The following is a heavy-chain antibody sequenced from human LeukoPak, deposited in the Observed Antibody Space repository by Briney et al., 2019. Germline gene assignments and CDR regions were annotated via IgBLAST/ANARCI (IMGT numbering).Heavy chain of an antibody. D-gene: IGHD3-22*01. V-gene: IGHV3-23*01. Sequence: PGGSLRLSCAASGFAFSSYAMSWVRQAPGKGLEWVSAISGSGGSTYYADSVKGRFTISRDNSKNTLYLQMNSLRAEDTAVYYSAKVSGYTYYFDYWGQGTLVTVSS. CDR3: AKVSGYTYYFDY. CDR1: GFAFSSYA. J-gene: IGHJ4*02. CDR2: ISGSGGST.